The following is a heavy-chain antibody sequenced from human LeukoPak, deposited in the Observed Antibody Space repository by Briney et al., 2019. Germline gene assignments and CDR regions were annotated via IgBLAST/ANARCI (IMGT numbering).Heavy chain of an antibody. J-gene: IGHJ4*02. Sequence: SETLSLTCTVSGGSIISYYWSWIRQPAGKGLEWIGRTYISGNTNYNPSLKSRVTMSVDTSKNQLSLKLSSVTAADTAVYYCASGWYEVGYWGQGTLVTVSS. CDR1: GGSIISYY. CDR2: TYISGNT. V-gene: IGHV4-4*07. D-gene: IGHD6-19*01. CDR3: ASGWYEVGY.